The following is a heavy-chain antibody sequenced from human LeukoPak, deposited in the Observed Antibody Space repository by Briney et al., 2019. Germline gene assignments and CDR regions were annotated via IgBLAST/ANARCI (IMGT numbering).Heavy chain of an antibody. J-gene: IGHJ4*02. D-gene: IGHD6-6*01. Sequence: GGSLRLSCAASGFTFSSYAMHWVRQAPGKGLEWVAVISYDGSNKYYADSVKGRFTISRDNSKNTLYLQMNSLRAEDTAVYYCARDSSSSDFDYWGQGTLVTVSS. CDR2: ISYDGSNK. CDR3: ARDSSSSDFDY. CDR1: GFTFSSYA. V-gene: IGHV3-30-3*01.